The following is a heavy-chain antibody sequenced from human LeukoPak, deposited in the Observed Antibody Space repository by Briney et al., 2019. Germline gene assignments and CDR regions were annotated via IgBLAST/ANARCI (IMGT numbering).Heavy chain of an antibody. V-gene: IGHV3-23*01. CDR3: AKDEGTSVDGDYIDY. CDR1: GFTFRSNA. D-gene: IGHD3-10*01. Sequence: GGSLRLSCAASGFTFRSNAMSWVRQAPGKGLEWVSAISGSGRSTYYADSVKGRFTISRDNSKNTLYLQMNSLRAEDTAIYYCAKDEGTSVDGDYIDYWGQGTLVTVSS. CDR2: ISGSGRST. J-gene: IGHJ4*02.